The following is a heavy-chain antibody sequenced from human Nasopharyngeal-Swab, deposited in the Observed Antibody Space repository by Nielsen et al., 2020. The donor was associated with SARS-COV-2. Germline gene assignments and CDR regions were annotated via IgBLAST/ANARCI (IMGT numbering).Heavy chain of an antibody. J-gene: IGHJ6*02. Sequence: WIRQPPGKGLEWVGRIKSKTDGGTTDYAAPVKGRFTISRDDSKNTLYLQMNSLKTEDTAVYCCTTGNGYCGGGSCYQPRYYYGMDVWGQGTTVTVSS. V-gene: IGHV3-15*01. CDR3: TTGNGYCGGGSCYQPRYYYGMDV. D-gene: IGHD2-15*01. CDR2: IKSKTDGGTT.